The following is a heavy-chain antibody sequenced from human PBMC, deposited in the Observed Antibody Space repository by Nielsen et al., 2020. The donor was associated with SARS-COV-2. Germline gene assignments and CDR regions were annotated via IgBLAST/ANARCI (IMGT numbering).Heavy chain of an antibody. Sequence: SVKVSCKASGGTFSSYAISWVRQAPGQGLEWMGGIIPIFGTANYAQKLQGRVTMTTDTSTSTAYMELRSLRSDDTAVYYCARDDVVVPAAMYYYYGMDVWGQGTTVTVSS. CDR3: ARDDVVVPAAMYYYYGMDV. J-gene: IGHJ6*02. CDR1: GGTFSSYA. D-gene: IGHD2-2*01. V-gene: IGHV1-69*05. CDR2: IIPIFGTA.